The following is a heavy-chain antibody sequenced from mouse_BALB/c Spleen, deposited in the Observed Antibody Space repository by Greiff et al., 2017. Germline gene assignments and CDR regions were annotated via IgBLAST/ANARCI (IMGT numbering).Heavy chain of an antibody. J-gene: IGHJ4*01. CDR2: INPNNGGT. CDR1: GYTFTDYN. V-gene: IGHV1-18*01. D-gene: IGHD3-2*02. Sequence: EVQLQQSGPELVKPGASVKIPCKASGYTFTDYNMDWVKQSHGKSLEWIGDINPNNGGTIYNQKFKGKATLTVDKSSSTAYMELRSLTSEDTAVYYYARREEGRQGSSMDYWGQGTSVTVSS. CDR3: ARREEGRQGSSMDY.